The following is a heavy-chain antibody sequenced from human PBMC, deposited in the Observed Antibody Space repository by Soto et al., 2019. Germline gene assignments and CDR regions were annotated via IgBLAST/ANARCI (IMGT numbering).Heavy chain of an antibody. CDR2: IYHSGST. J-gene: IGHJ4*02. V-gene: IGHV4-4*02. Sequence: PSETLSLTGAVSGGSISSSNWWSWVRQPPGKGLEWIGEIYHSGSTNYNPSLKSRVTISVDKSKNQFSLKLSSVTAADTAVYYCARDQAGHCSGGSCYDGGFDYWGQGTLVTVSS. D-gene: IGHD2-15*01. CDR1: GGSISSSNW. CDR3: ARDQAGHCSGGSCYDGGFDY.